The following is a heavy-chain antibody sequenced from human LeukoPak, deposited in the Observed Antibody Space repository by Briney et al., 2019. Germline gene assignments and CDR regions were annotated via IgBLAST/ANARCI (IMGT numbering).Heavy chain of an antibody. Sequence: GGSLRLSCAASGFTFSSYWMHWVRQAPGEGLVWVSRINSDGSITNYADSVKGRYTISRDNAKSTLYLQTNSLRAEDTAVYYCLCLGTITSAGTGYWGQGTLVTVSS. V-gene: IGHV3-74*01. CDR1: GFTFSSYW. J-gene: IGHJ4*02. D-gene: IGHD6-13*01. CDR2: INSDGSIT. CDR3: LCLGTITSAGTGY.